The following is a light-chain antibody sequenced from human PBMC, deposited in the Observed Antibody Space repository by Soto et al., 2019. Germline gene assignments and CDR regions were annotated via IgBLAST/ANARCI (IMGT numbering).Light chain of an antibody. CDR2: AAS. CDR3: EKYYKAHWR. CDR1: QGINNY. V-gene: IGKV1-27*01. Sequence: DIQMTQSPSSLSASVGDRVTITCRASQGINNYLAWYQQRTGKVPRLLIYAASTLQSGVPSRFSGSVSGTDFTLTISILQPEDVANYYCEKYYKAHWRFGQGTMVDVK. J-gene: IGKJ1*01.